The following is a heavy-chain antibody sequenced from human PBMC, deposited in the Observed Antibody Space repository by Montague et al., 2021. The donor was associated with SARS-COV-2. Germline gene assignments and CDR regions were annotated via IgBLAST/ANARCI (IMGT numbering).Heavy chain of an antibody. CDR3: ARARQDVVVPALGIGAYYYYYYMDV. Sequence: SETLSLTCAVYGGSFSGYYWSWIRQPPGKGLEWIGEINHSGSTNXNPSLKSRVTISVDTSKNQFSLKLSSVTAADTAVYYCARARQDVVVPALGIGAYYYYYYMDVWGKGTTVTVPS. D-gene: IGHD2-2*01. V-gene: IGHV4-34*01. CDR2: INHSGST. J-gene: IGHJ6*03. CDR1: GGSFSGYY.